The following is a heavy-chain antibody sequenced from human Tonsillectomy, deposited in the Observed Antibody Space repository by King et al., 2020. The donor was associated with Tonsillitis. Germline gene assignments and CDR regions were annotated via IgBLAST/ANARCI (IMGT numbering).Heavy chain of an antibody. CDR2: IYHSGPT. Sequence: LQLQESGPGLVRPSQTLSLICSVSGDSLTSGGYFWSWIRQHPDKGLEWIGSIYHSGPTYHTPSLRSRLFMSVDTSKNQFSLRLTSVTAADTAVYYWARNRDYGDYVDFWGQGTLVAVSS. CDR3: ARNRDYGDYVDF. V-gene: IGHV4-31*03. D-gene: IGHD4-17*01. CDR1: GDSLTSGGYF. J-gene: IGHJ4*02.